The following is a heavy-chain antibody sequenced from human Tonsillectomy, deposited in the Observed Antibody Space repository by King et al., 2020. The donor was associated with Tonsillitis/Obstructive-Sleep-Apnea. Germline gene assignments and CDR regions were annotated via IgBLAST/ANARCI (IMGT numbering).Heavy chain of an antibody. CDR3: TKREDGMDV. Sequence: QLQESGPGLVKPSETLSLTCTVSGGSISSYYWSWIRQPPGKGLEWIGYIYYGGSTNYNPSLKSRVTISVDTSKNQFSLKLSSVTAADTAVYYCTKREDGMDVWGQGTTVTVSS. CDR2: IYYGGST. CDR1: GGSISSYY. V-gene: IGHV4-59*01. J-gene: IGHJ6*02. D-gene: IGHD2-15*01.